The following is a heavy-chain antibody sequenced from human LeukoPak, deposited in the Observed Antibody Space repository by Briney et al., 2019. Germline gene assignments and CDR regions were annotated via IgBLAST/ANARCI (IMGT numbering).Heavy chain of an antibody. Sequence: SGGSLRLSCAASGFTFSSYAMSWVRQAPGKGLEWVSAISGSGGSTYYADSVKGRFTISRDNSKNTLYLQMNSLRAEDTAVYYCAQVPYCSVVSCYSDQNWFDPWGQGTLVTVSS. D-gene: IGHD2-15*01. CDR1: GFTFSSYA. V-gene: IGHV3-23*01. CDR3: AQVPYCSVVSCYSDQNWFDP. CDR2: ISGSGGST. J-gene: IGHJ5*02.